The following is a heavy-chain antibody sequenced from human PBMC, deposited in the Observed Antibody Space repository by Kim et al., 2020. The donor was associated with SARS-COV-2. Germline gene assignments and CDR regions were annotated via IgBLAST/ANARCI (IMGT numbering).Heavy chain of an antibody. V-gene: IGHV4-39*01. Sequence: YSNPSRKSRVTISVDTSKNQFSLKLSSVTAADTAVYYCAGRNILTGNLDYWGQGTLVTVSS. J-gene: IGHJ4*02. D-gene: IGHD3-9*01. CDR3: AGRNILTGNLDY.